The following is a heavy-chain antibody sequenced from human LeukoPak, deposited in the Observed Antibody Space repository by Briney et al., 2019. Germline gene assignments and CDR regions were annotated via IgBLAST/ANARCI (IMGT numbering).Heavy chain of an antibody. CDR2: IRDSGGST. V-gene: IGHV3-23*01. Sequence: PGVSLRLSCAASGFTFSNYAVTWVRHAPGKGLECVSAIRDSGGSTYYADSVKGGFTISRDNSKNTLYLQMNSLGAEDTAVYYRARGRRTILGATSPDYWGQGTLVTVSS. D-gene: IGHD1-26*01. CDR3: ARGRRTILGATSPDY. J-gene: IGHJ4*02. CDR1: GFTFSNYA.